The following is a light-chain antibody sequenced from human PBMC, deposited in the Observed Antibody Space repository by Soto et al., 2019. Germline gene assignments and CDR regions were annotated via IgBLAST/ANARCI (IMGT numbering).Light chain of an antibody. CDR3: QQYYSTPPYT. CDR2: WAS. CDR1: QSVLYSSNNKNY. V-gene: IGKV4-1*01. J-gene: IGKJ2*01. Sequence: DIVMTQSPDSLAVSLGERATINCKSSQSVLYSSNNKNYLAWYQQKPGQPPKLLIYWASTRESGVPDRFSGSGSGTDFTLTIRSLQAEVVAVYYCQQYYSTPPYTFRQGTKLQIK.